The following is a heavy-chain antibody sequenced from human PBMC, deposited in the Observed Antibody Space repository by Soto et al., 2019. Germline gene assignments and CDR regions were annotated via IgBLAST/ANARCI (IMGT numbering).Heavy chain of an antibody. V-gene: IGHV3-30*18. CDR2: ISYDGSNK. J-gene: IGHJ6*02. CDR3: AKDTGLTV. CDR1: GFTFSSYG. Sequence: QVPLVESGGGVVQPGRSLRLSCAASGFTFSSYGMHWVRQAPGKGLEWVAVISYDGSNKYYADSVKGRFTISRDNSKNTLYLQMNSLRAEDTAVYYCAKDTGLTVWGQGTTVTVSS.